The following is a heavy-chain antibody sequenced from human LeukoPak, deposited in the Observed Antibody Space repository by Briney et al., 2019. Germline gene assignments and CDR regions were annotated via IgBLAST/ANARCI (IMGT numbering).Heavy chain of an antibody. CDR3: ARGTTGYSSSWYGD. J-gene: IGHJ4*02. V-gene: IGHV3-74*01. CDR1: GFTFSTSW. CDR2: INSDGSST. Sequence: GGSLRLSCAASGFTFSTSWMHWVRHAPGKGLVWVSRINSDGSSTIYADSVKGRFTISRDHAKNTLYLQMNSRTAEDTAVYYCARGTTGYSSSWYGDWGQGTLVTVSS. D-gene: IGHD6-13*01.